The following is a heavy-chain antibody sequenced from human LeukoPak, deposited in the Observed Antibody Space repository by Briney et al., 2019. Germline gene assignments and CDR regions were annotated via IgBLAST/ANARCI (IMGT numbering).Heavy chain of an antibody. J-gene: IGHJ6*03. Sequence: ASVTVSCTASGYTFTDYYMLWVRQAPGQGLEWMGWINPNSGGTNYAQKFQGRVTITRDTSISTAYMELSRLRSDDTAVYYCARAQDDILTGYYKSYYYYYMDVWGKGTTVTISS. D-gene: IGHD3-9*01. CDR2: INPNSGGT. CDR3: ARAQDDILTGYYKSYYYYYMDV. CDR1: GYTFTDYY. V-gene: IGHV1-2*02.